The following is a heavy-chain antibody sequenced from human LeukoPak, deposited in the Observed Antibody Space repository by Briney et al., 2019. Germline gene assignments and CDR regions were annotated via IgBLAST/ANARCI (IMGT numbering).Heavy chain of an antibody. V-gene: IGHV1-18*01. Sequence: ASVKVSCKAPGHTFTSYGISWVRQAPGQGLEWMGWISAYNGNTNYAQKLQGRVTMTTDTSTSTAYMELRSLRSDDTAVYYCARDSGTLYYDFWSGYSGLDYWGQGTLVTVSS. D-gene: IGHD3-3*01. CDR1: GHTFTSYG. CDR3: ARDSGTLYYDFWSGYSGLDY. J-gene: IGHJ4*02. CDR2: ISAYNGNT.